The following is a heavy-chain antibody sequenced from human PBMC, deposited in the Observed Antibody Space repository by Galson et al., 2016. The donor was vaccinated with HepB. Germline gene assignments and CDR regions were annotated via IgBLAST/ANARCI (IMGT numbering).Heavy chain of an antibody. V-gene: IGHV3-33*01. Sequence: SLRLSCAASGFTFSKYGMHWVRQAPGKGLEWVAVIWYDGSNQYYADSVKGRFTISRGNSKNTLYLQMNSLRAEDTAVYYCARPSAYCSSSACPGARPLHLYYYYGLNAWGQGTTVTVSS. CDR1: GFTFSKYG. D-gene: IGHD2-2*01. CDR2: IWYDGSNQ. CDR3: ARPSAYCSSSACPGARPLHLYYYYGLNA. J-gene: IGHJ6*02.